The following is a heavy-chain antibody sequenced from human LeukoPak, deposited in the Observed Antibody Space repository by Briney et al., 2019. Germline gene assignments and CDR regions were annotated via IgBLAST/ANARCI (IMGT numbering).Heavy chain of an antibody. CDR3: ASTYYYDSSGYYFYGAFDI. V-gene: IGHV1-2*02. CDR1: EYTFTGYY. Sequence: GASVKVSCKASEYTFTGYYMHWVRQAPGQGLEWMGWINPNSGGTNYAQKFQGRVTMTRDTSISTACMELSRLRSDDTAVYYCASTYYYDSSGYYFYGAFDIWGQGTMVTVSS. CDR2: INPNSGGT. J-gene: IGHJ3*02. D-gene: IGHD3-22*01.